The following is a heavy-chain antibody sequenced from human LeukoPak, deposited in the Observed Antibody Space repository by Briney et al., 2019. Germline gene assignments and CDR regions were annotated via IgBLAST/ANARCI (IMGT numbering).Heavy chain of an antibody. CDR2: IRSKAYGGTT. CDR3: KVLDLQYSSGLCTFY. D-gene: IGHD6-25*01. Sequence: GGSLRLSCTASGFTFSDYAMSWVRQAPGKGLEWVGFIRSKAYGGTTEYAASVKGRFTISRDDSKSIAYLQMNSLKTEDTAVYYCKVLDLQYSSGLCTFYGRQGTLVTVSS. J-gene: IGHJ4*02. CDR1: GFTFSDYA. V-gene: IGHV3-49*04.